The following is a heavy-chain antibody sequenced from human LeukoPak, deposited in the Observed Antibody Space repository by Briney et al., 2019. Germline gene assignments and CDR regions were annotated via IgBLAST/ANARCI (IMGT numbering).Heavy chain of an antibody. CDR1: GGSISSSSYY. D-gene: IGHD3-3*01. CDR3: ARGSRVSGFDP. J-gene: IGHJ5*02. Sequence: KPSETLSLTCTVSGGSISSSSYYWGWIRQPPGKGLEWIGSIYYSGSTYYNPSLKSRVTISVDTSKNQFSLQLNSVTPEDTAVYYCARGSRVSGFDPWGQGTLVTVSS. CDR2: IYYSGST. V-gene: IGHV4-39*07.